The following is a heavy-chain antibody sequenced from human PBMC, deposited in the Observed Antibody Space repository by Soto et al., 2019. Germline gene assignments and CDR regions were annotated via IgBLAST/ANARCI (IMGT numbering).Heavy chain of an antibody. CDR2: IKQDGSEK. D-gene: IGHD4-17*01. CDR1: GFTFSSYW. V-gene: IGHV3-7*01. Sequence: EVQLVESGGGLVQPGGSLRLSCAASGFTFSSYWMSWVRQAPGKGLEWVANIKQDGSEKYYVDSVTGRFTISRDNAKNSLYLQMNSLRAEDTAVYYCARESTVPVNFRYFDLWGRGTLVTVSS. J-gene: IGHJ2*01. CDR3: ARESTVPVNFRYFDL.